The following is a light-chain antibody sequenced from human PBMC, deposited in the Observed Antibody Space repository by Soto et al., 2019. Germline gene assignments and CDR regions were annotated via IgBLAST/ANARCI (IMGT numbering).Light chain of an antibody. CDR3: SSYTSSSLV. CDR1: SSDVGGYNY. Sequence: QSVLTQPASVSGSPGQSITISCTGTSSDVGGYNYVSWYQQHPGKAPKLMIYDVSNRPSGVSNRFSGSKFGNTASLTISGLQAEDEADYYCSSYTSSSLVFGGGTKLTVL. V-gene: IGLV2-14*01. CDR2: DVS. J-gene: IGLJ2*01.